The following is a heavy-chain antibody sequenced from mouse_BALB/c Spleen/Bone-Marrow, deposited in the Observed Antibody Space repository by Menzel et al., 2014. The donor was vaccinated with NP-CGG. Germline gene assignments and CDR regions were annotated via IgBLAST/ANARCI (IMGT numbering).Heavy chain of an antibody. CDR1: GYTFSSYT. CDR2: INPSSDYT. D-gene: IGHD1-1*01. V-gene: IGHV1-4*02. J-gene: IGHJ2*01. Sequence: QVQLKESAAELARPGASVKMSCKASGYTFSSYTMHWVKQRPGQDLEWIGFINPSSDYTEYNQKFKDKTTLTADKSSNTAYMQPSSLTSEDSAVYYCAKPTVVAHFDYWGQGTTLTVSS. CDR3: AKPTVVAHFDY.